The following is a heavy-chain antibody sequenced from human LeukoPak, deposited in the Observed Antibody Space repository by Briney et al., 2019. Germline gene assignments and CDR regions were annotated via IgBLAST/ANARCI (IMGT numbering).Heavy chain of an antibody. CDR2: IYYSGST. J-gene: IGHJ4*02. CDR3: ARGGGYYYRVDY. D-gene: IGHD3-22*01. CDR1: GDSISSGGYY. V-gene: IGHV4-31*03. Sequence: SETLSLTCTVSGDSISSGGYYWSWIRQHPGKGLGWIGYIYYSGSTYYNPSLKSRVTISVDTSKNQFSLKLSSVTAADTAVYYCARGGGYYYRVDYWGQGTLVTVSS.